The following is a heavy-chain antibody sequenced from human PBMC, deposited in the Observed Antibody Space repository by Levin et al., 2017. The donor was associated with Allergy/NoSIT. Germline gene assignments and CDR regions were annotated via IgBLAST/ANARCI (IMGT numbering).Heavy chain of an antibody. V-gene: IGHV4-34*01. J-gene: IGHJ6*03. CDR1: GGSLSGYY. CDR2: INYSGSL. CDR3: ARRLPIYYYMDV. Sequence: SETLSLTCAVYGGSLSGYYWTWIRQPPGRGLEWIAEINYSGSLNFNPSLKSRVIISLDTSKNQVSLNLTSVTAADTAVYYCARRLPIYYYMDVWAKGTTVTVPS.